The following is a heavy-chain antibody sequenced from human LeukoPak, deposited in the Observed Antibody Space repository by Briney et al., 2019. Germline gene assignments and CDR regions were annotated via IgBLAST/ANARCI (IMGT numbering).Heavy chain of an antibody. CDR2: IYYSKNT. D-gene: IGHD5-18*01. Sequence: SETLSLTCTVSGGSISSSSAYWGWIRQPPGKGLEWIGSIYYSKNTYYNPSLKSRVTISADTSKNQFSLTLGSVSATDTAVYYCVSPRGFSYGYFDYWGQGTLVIVSS. CDR3: VSPRGFSYGYFDY. J-gene: IGHJ4*02. CDR1: GGSISSSSAY. V-gene: IGHV4-39*01.